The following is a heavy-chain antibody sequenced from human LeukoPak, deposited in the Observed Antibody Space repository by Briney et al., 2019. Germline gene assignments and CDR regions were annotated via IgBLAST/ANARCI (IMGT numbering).Heavy chain of an antibody. J-gene: IGHJ6*02. Sequence: ASVTVSCKASGYTFTSYYMHWVRQAPGQGLEWMGIINPSGGSTSYAQKFQGRVTMTRDTSTSTVYMELSSLRSEDTAVYYCARGSVLLWFGELLPTAYYYYGMDVWGQGTTVTVSS. CDR3: ARGSVLLWFGELLPTAYYYYGMDV. CDR1: GYTFTSYY. V-gene: IGHV1-46*01. CDR2: INPSGGST. D-gene: IGHD3-10*01.